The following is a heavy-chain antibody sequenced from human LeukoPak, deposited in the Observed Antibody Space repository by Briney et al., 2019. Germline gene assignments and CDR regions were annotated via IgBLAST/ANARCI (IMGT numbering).Heavy chain of an antibody. CDR3: ARGRITMVRGAPLWFDP. J-gene: IGHJ5*02. CDR1: GGSFSGYY. Sequence: SETLSLTCAVYGGSFSGYYWNWVRQPPGKGLEWIGEINHSGSTNYNSSLKSRVTISVDTSKNQFSLKLSSVTAADTAVYYCARGRITMVRGAPLWFDPWGQGTLVTVSS. D-gene: IGHD3-10*01. V-gene: IGHV4-34*01. CDR2: INHSGST.